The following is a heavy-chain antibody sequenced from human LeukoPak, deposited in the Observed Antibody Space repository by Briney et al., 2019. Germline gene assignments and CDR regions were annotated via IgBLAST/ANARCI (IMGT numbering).Heavy chain of an antibody. V-gene: IGHV3-11*01. CDR3: AKELSLGYSSSFDAFDI. J-gene: IGHJ3*02. CDR1: GFTFSDYY. D-gene: IGHD6-13*01. CDR2: ISSSGSTI. Sequence: GGSLRLSCAATGFTFSDYYMSWIRQAPGKGLEWVSYISSSGSTIYYADSVKGRFTISRDNSKNTLYLQMNSLRAEDTAVYYCAKELSLGYSSSFDAFDIWGQGTMVTVSS.